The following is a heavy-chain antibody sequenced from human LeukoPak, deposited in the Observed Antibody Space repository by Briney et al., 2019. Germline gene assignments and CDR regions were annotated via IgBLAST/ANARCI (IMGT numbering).Heavy chain of an antibody. V-gene: IGHV4-59*11. D-gene: IGHD3-22*01. Sequence: PSETLSLTCTVSGGSISGHYWSWIRQPPGKGLEWIGYIYYSGSTNYNPSLKSRVTISVDTSKNQFSLKLSSVTAADTAVYYCAGAYYYDSSGYRQILNWFDPWGQGTLVTVSS. CDR3: AGAYYYDSSGYRQILNWFDP. CDR1: GGSISGHY. CDR2: IYYSGST. J-gene: IGHJ5*02.